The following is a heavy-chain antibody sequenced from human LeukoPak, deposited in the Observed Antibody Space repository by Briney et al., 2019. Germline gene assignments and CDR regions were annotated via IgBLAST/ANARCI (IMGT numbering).Heavy chain of an antibody. V-gene: IGHV3-21*01. CDR2: ISSSSSYI. CDR3: ARDFPSHYYDSSGYYYVSYFDY. CDR1: GFTFSSYS. J-gene: IGHJ4*02. Sequence: GGSLRLSCAASGFTFSSYSMNWVRQAPGKGLEWVSSISSSSSYIYYADSVKGRFTISRDNAKNSLYLQMNSLRAEDTAVYYCARDFPSHYYDSSGYYYVSYFDYWGQGTLVTVSS. D-gene: IGHD3-22*01.